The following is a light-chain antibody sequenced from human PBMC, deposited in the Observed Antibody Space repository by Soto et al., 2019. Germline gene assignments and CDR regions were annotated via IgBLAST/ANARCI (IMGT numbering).Light chain of an antibody. J-gene: IGLJ1*01. Sequence: QSVLTQPASVSGSPGQSITISCTGTSSDVGGYNYVSWYQQHPGKAPKLIIYEVSNRLSGVSNRFSGSKSGNTASLTISGLQAEDEADYYCNSYTSKSTGVFATGTKVTVL. CDR1: SSDVGGYNY. CDR2: EVS. V-gene: IGLV2-14*01. CDR3: NSYTSKSTGV.